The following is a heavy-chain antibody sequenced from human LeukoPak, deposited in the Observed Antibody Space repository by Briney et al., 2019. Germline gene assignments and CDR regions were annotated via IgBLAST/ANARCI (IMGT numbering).Heavy chain of an antibody. CDR2: IHGTGGT. CDR3: AKDGSSWPFFDS. D-gene: IGHD6-13*01. J-gene: IGHJ4*02. V-gene: IGHV4-4*07. CDR1: GGSIIGYY. Sequence: PSETLSLTCTVSGGSIIGYYWSWIRQPAGKGLEWIGRIHGTGGTGYNPSLKSRVTMSVDTSKNQFSLKLTSVTAADTAVYYCAKDGSSWPFFDSWGQGTLVTVSS.